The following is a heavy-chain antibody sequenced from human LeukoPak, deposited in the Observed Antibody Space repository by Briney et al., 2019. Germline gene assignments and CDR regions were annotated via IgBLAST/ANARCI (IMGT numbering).Heavy chain of an antibody. CDR1: GGSISSTSYY. Sequence: SETLSLTCTVSGGSISSTSYYWGWIRQPPGQGLEWIGSIYYSGSTYYNPSLESRVTISVDTSKNQFSLKLSSVTAADTAVYYCARRVVAARSVEYYFDYWGQGTLVTVSS. CDR2: IYYSGST. D-gene: IGHD2-15*01. CDR3: ARRVVAARSVEYYFDY. V-gene: IGHV4-39*01. J-gene: IGHJ4*02.